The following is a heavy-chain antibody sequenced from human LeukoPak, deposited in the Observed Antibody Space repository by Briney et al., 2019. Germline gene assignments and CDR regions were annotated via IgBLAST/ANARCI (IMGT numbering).Heavy chain of an antibody. CDR2: IYYSGST. Sequence: SETLSLTCTVSGGSISSYYWSWIRQPPGKGLEWIGYIYYSGSTNYNPSLKSRVTISVDTSKNQFSLRLSSVTAADTAVYYCARTDSSGYYYFDYWGQGTLVTVSS. V-gene: IGHV4-59*08. CDR3: ARTDSSGYYYFDY. D-gene: IGHD3-22*01. CDR1: GGSISSYY. J-gene: IGHJ4*02.